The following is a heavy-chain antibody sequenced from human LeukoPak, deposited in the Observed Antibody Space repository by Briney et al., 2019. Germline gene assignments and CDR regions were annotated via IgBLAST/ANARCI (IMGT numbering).Heavy chain of an antibody. J-gene: IGHJ4*02. CDR3: TRDGRNYYDSSGYLTLLDY. Sequence: GGSLRLSCTASGFTFGDYAMSWVRQAPGKGLEWVGFIRSKAYGGTTEYAASVKGRFTIPRDESKSIAYLQMNSLKTEDTAVYYCTRDGRNYYDSSGYLTLLDYWGQGTLVTVSS. D-gene: IGHD3-22*01. CDR1: GFTFGDYA. CDR2: IRSKAYGGTT. V-gene: IGHV3-49*04.